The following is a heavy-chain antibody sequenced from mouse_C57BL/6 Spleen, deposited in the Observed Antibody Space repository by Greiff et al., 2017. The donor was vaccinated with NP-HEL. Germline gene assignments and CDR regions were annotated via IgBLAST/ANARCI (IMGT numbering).Heavy chain of an antibody. D-gene: IGHD2-3*01. V-gene: IGHV1-82*01. CDR3: ARKVYDGPYWYFDV. Sequence: QVQLQQSGPELVKPGASVKISCKASGYAFSSSWMNWVKQRPEKGLEWIGRIYPGDGDTNYNGKFKGKATLTADKSSSTAYMQLSSLTSEDSAVYFCARKVYDGPYWYFDVWGTGTTVTVSS. CDR1: GYAFSSSW. CDR2: IYPGDGDT. J-gene: IGHJ1*03.